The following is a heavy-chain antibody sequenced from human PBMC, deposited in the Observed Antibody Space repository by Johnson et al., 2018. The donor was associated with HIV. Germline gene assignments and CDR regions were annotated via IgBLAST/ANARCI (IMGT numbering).Heavy chain of an antibody. CDR3: ARGGVVVVIDAFDI. CDR2: ISWNSGSI. V-gene: IGHV3-9*01. CDR1: GFTFSSYA. D-gene: IGHD3-22*01. Sequence: VQLVESGGGVVQSGRSLRLSCAASGFTFSSYAMHWVRQAPGKGLEWVSGISWNSGSIGYADSVKGRFTISRDNAKNSLYLQMNSLRAEDTAVYYCARGGVVVVIDAFDIWGQGTMVTVSS. J-gene: IGHJ3*02.